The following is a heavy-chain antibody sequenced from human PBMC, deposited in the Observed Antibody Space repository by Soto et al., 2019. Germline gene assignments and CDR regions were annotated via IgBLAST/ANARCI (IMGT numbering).Heavy chain of an antibody. CDR1: GGTFSSYA. D-gene: IGHD3-3*01. V-gene: IGHV1-69*13. Sequence: SVKVSCKASGGTFSSYAISWVRQAPGQGLEWMGGIIPIFGTANYAQKFQGRVTITADESTSTAYMELSSLRSEDTAVYYCARVAGDDFWSGYYPGYYYYYYGKDVWGQGTTVTVSS. CDR3: ARVAGDDFWSGYYPGYYYYYYGKDV. CDR2: IIPIFGTA. J-gene: IGHJ6*02.